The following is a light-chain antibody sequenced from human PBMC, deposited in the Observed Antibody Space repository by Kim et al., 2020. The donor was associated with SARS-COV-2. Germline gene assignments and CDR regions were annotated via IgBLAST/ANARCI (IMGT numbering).Light chain of an antibody. V-gene: IGLV2-14*04. CDR2: DVS. Sequence: GQSITIPGTGTGSDVGAYNFVSWYQQHPGRAPKLMIYDVSERPSGISDRFSGSKSGNTASLTISGLQAEDEADYHCSSFTSSSTWVFGGGTQLTVL. CDR3: SSFTSSSTWV. J-gene: IGLJ3*02. CDR1: GSDVGAYNF.